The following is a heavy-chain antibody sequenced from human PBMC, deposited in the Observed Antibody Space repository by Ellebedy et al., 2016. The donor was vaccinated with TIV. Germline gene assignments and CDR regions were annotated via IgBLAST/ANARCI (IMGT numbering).Heavy chain of an antibody. Sequence: MPSETLSLTCAISGDSVSNNRAAWDWIRQSPSRGLEWLGRTYYRSKWYNDYAVSVQSRISIKSDTSNNQFSLQLNSVTPEDPAVYYCASSSYDYYYAMEVWGQGTTVTVSS. J-gene: IGHJ6*02. CDR3: ASSSYDYYYAMEV. CDR1: GDSVSNNRAA. CDR2: TYYRSKWYN. V-gene: IGHV6-1*01.